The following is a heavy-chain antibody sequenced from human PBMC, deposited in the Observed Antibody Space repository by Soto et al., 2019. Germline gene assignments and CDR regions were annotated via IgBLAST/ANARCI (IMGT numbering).Heavy chain of an antibody. CDR2: INSDGSST. V-gene: IGHV3-74*01. CDR3: ARDIVVVPAAYGMDV. J-gene: IGHJ6*02. Sequence: GGALPLSCAASGFTFCRYWMHCVRQAPGKGLVWVSRINSDGSSTSYADSVKGRFTISRDNAKNTLYLQMNSLRAEDTAVYYCARDIVVVPAAYGMDVWGQGTTVTVSS. CDR1: GFTFCRYW. D-gene: IGHD2-2*01.